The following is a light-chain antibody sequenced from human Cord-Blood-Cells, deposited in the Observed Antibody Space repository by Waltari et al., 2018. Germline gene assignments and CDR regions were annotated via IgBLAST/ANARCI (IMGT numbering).Light chain of an antibody. V-gene: IGKV1-39*01. J-gene: IGKJ4*01. Sequence: DIQMTQSPSSLSASVGDRFTITCRASQSISSYLNWYQQKPGKAPKLLIYAASSLQSGVPSRFSVSGSGTDFTLTISSLQPEDFATYYCQQSYSTPLTFGGGTKVEIK. CDR1: QSISSY. CDR2: AAS. CDR3: QQSYSTPLT.